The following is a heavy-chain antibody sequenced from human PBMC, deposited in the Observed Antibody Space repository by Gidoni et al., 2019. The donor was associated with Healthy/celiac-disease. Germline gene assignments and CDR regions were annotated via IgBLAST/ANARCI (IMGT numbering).Heavy chain of an antibody. CDR2: IYWNDDK. D-gene: IGHD3-22*01. Sequence: QITLKESGPTLVKPTQTLTLTCTFSGFSLSTSGVGVGWIRQPPGKALEWLALIYWNDDKRYSPSLKSRLTITKDTSKNQVVLTMTNMDPVDTATYYCAHSITMIVEGYFDYWGQGTLVTVSS. J-gene: IGHJ4*02. CDR1: GFSLSTSGVG. CDR3: AHSITMIVEGYFDY. V-gene: IGHV2-5*01.